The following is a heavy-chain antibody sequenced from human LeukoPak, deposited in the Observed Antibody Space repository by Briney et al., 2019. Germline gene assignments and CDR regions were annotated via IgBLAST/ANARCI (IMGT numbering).Heavy chain of an antibody. Sequence: GSLRLSCAGSGFTFSNYEMNCVRQAPRKGLEWVSYISSSGITIYYADSVKGRFTFSRDNAKNSLYLKMSSLRAEDTAVYYCARGYGGGAFDIWGQGTMVTVSS. D-gene: IGHD4-23*01. CDR3: ARGYGGGAFDI. J-gene: IGHJ3*02. CDR2: ISSSGITI. V-gene: IGHV3-48*03. CDR1: GFTFSNYE.